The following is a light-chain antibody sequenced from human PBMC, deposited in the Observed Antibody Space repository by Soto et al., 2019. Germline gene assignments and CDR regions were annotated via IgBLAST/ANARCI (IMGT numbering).Light chain of an antibody. CDR2: AAS. V-gene: IGKV1-39*01. CDR1: QSISHW. CDR3: QQSYSTPPIT. J-gene: IGKJ5*01. Sequence: DIQMTQSPSTLSAFVGDTVTITCRASQSISHWLAWYQQRPGRAPKLMIYAASSLQSGVPSTFSGSGSGTDFTLTISSLQPEDFATYYCQQSYSTPPITXGQGTRLEI.